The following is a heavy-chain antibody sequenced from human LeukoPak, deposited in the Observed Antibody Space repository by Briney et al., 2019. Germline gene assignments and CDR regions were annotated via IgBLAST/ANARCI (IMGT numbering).Heavy chain of an antibody. CDR3: ARVTAARFPPDY. Sequence: GGSLRLSCAASGFTFSSYSMNWVRQAPGKGLEWVSSISSSSSYIYYADSVKGRFTISRDNAKNSLYLQMNSLRAEDTAVYYCARVTAARFPPDYWGQGTLVTVSS. V-gene: IGHV3-21*04. J-gene: IGHJ4*02. D-gene: IGHD6-6*01. CDR2: ISSSSSYI. CDR1: GFTFSSYS.